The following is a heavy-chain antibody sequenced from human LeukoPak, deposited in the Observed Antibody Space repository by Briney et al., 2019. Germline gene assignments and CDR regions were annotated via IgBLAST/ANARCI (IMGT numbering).Heavy chain of an antibody. CDR3: ATGYGYSGCDWDDAFDI. J-gene: IGHJ3*02. V-gene: IGHV1-24*01. Sequence: ASVKVSCKVSGYTLTELSMHWVRQAPGKGLEWMGGFDPEDGETIYAQKFQGRVTMTEDTSTDTAYMELSGLRSEDTAVYYCATGYGYSGCDWDDAFDIWGQGTMVTVSS. CDR1: GYTLTELS. D-gene: IGHD5-12*01. CDR2: FDPEDGET.